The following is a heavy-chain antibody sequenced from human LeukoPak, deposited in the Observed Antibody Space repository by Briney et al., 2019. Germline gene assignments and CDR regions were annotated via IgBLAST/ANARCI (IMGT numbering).Heavy chain of an antibody. CDR1: GFTFSSHS. J-gene: IGHJ4*02. CDR3: ARDPEGGSYYPDY. Sequence: GGSLRLSCAASGFTFSSHSMNWVRQAPGKGLEWVSSISSSSSYIYDADSVKGRSTISRDTAKSSLYLQMTRQRAEDTAVNYCARDPEGGSYYPDYWGQGTLVTVSS. V-gene: IGHV3-21*01. D-gene: IGHD1-26*01. CDR2: ISSSSSYI.